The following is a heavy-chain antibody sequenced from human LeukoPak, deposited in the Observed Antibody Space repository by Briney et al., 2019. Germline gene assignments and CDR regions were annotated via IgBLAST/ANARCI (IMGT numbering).Heavy chain of an antibody. Sequence: ASETLSLTCTVSGGIISSGGYYWSWIRQHPGKGLEWFGYIYYSGSTYYNPSLKSRVTISVDTSKNQFSLKLSSVTAADTAVYYCARVRLRSDYFDYWGQGTLVTVSS. V-gene: IGHV4-31*03. CDR2: IYYSGST. D-gene: IGHD5-12*01. CDR1: GGIISSGGYY. J-gene: IGHJ4*02. CDR3: ARVRLRSDYFDY.